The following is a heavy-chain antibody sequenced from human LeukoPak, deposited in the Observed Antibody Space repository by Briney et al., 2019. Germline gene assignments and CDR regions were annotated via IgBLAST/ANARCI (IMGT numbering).Heavy chain of an antibody. V-gene: IGHV3-66*01. Sequence: PGGSLRLSCAASGFTVSSNYMSWVRQAPGKGLEWVSVIYSGGSTYYADSVKGRFTISRDNSKNTLYLQMNSLRAEDTAVYYCARAQYGSGSYYGYWGQGTLVTVSS. CDR2: IYSGGST. CDR1: GFTVSSNY. D-gene: IGHD3-10*01. CDR3: ARAQYGSGSYYGY. J-gene: IGHJ4*02.